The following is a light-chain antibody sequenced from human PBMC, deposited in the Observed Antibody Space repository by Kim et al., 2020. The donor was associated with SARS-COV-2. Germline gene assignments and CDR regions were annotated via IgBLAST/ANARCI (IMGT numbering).Light chain of an antibody. CDR2: GAS. J-gene: IGKJ2*01. CDR3: QQYGSS. Sequence: TLSLAPGERATLSCRASQSLSSNFLAWYQQKPGQAPRLLIYGASNRATDIPDRFSGSGSGTDFTLTISRLEPEDSAVYYCQQYGSSFGQGTKLEI. V-gene: IGKV3-20*01. CDR1: QSLSSNF.